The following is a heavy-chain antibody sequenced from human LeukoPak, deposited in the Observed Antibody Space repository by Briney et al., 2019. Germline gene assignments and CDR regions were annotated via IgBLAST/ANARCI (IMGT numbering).Heavy chain of an antibody. D-gene: IGHD2-15*01. CDR3: ARVGCSGGSCYGFDY. Sequence: ASVKVSCKASGYTFTGYYMHWVRQAPGQGLEWMGWINPNSGGTNYAQKFQGRVTMTRDTSISTAYMELSRLRSDDTAVYYCARVGCSGGSCYGFDYWGQGTLVTVSS. V-gene: IGHV1-2*02. CDR1: GYTFTGYY. CDR2: INPNSGGT. J-gene: IGHJ4*02.